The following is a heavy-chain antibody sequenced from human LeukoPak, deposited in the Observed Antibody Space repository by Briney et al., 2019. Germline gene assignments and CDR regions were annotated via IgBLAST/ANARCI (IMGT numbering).Heavy chain of an antibody. D-gene: IGHD3-22*01. J-gene: IGHJ4*02. Sequence: ASVKVSCKASGYTFTSYGISWVRQAPGQGLEWMGWISAYNGNTNYAQKLQGRVTMTTDTSTSTAYMELRSLRSDDTAVYYCARGPSAYYYDSSGYAIDYWGQGTLVTVSS. V-gene: IGHV1-18*01. CDR2: ISAYNGNT. CDR1: GYTFTSYG. CDR3: ARGPSAYYYDSSGYAIDY.